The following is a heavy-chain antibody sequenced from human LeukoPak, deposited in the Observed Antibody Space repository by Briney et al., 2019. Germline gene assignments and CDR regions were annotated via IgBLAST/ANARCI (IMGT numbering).Heavy chain of an antibody. Sequence: GGSRRLACAASGFTFTMFSMNWHRQAPGKVLEWIAFIRGRSDTTYYADSVQGRFTISRDNAEDSVYLQMNSLRVEDTAVYYCARTYDFGIGPPGDAFDNWGQGTLVTVFS. V-gene: IGHV3-48*01. J-gene: IGHJ3*02. CDR1: GFTFTMFS. D-gene: IGHD3-3*01. CDR3: ARTYDFGIGPPGDAFDN. CDR2: IRGRSDTT.